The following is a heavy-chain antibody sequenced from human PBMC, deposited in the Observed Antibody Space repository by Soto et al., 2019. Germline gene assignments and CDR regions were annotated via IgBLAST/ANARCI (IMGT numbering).Heavy chain of an antibody. CDR1: GGSISRYY. V-gene: IGHV4-59*08. D-gene: IGHD1-7*01. J-gene: IGHJ6*03. Sequence: SETLSLTCTVSGGSISRYYWSWIRQPPGKGLEWIGYIYYSGSTNYNPSLKSRVTISVDTSKNQFSLKLSSVTAADTAVYYCARHSITGTTYYYYYYMDVWGKGTTVTVSS. CDR2: IYYSGST. CDR3: ARHSITGTTYYYYYYMDV.